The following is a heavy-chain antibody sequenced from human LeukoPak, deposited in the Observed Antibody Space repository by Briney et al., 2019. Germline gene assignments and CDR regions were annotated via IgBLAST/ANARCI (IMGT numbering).Heavy chain of an antibody. D-gene: IGHD2-15*01. CDR3: ARGVREIPVLAAATPSPDYHYAMDV. CDR2: IYYSGST. CDR1: GGSISSGDYY. J-gene: IGHJ6*02. Sequence: PSQTLSLTCTVSGGSISSGDYYWSWIRQPPGKGLEWIGYIYYSGSTYYNPSLKSRVTISADTSKNQFSLKLSSVTAADTAVYYCARGVREIPVLAAATPSPDYHYAMDVWGLGTTVTVSS. V-gene: IGHV4-30-4*01.